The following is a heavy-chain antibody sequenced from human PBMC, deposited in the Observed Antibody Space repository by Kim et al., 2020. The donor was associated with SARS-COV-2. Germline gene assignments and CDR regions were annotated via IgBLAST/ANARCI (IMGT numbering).Heavy chain of an antibody. CDR3: AKGGIAAASWYFDL. Sequence: AVSVKGRFTISREKPKNTLYLQMNSLRDEDTAVYYCAKGGIAAASWYFDLWGRGTLVTVSS. J-gene: IGHJ2*01. D-gene: IGHD6-13*01. V-gene: IGHV3-23*01.